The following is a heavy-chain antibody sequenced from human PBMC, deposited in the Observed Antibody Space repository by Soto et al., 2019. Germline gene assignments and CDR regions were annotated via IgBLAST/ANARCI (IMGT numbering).Heavy chain of an antibody. CDR1: GFTFSSYA. CDR3: AKEGANIHFWGSLRYF. V-gene: IGHV3-23*01. Sequence: EVQLLESGGGLVQPGGSLRLSCAASGFTFSSYAFSWVRQAPGKGLEWVSSISNDGGSTYYADSVKGRFTISRDHSKNTLDLQMNSLRVEDTVTYYCAKEGANIHFWGSLRYFWGQGALVTVSS. CDR2: ISNDGGST. D-gene: IGHD3-3*02. J-gene: IGHJ4*02.